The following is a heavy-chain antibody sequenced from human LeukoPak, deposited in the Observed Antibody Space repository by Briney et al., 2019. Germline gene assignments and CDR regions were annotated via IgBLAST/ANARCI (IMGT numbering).Heavy chain of an antibody. J-gene: IGHJ4*02. Sequence: SETLSLTCAVYGGSFSGYYWSWIRQPPGKGLEWIGEINHSGSTNYIPSLKSRVTISVDTSKNQFSLKLSSVTAADTAVYYCASSSRELPSDYWGQGTLVTVSS. CDR3: ASSSRELPSDY. D-gene: IGHD1-26*01. CDR2: INHSGST. CDR1: GGSFSGYY. V-gene: IGHV4-34*01.